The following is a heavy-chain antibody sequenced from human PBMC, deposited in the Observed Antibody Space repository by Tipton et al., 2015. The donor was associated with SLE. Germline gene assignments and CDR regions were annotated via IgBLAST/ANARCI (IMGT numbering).Heavy chain of an antibody. V-gene: IGHV4-4*02. D-gene: IGHD6-6*01. CDR1: GGSISSSNW. CDR3: ARVWRQLANYFDY. Sequence: TLSLTCAVSGGSISSSNWWSWVRQPPGKGLEWIGEIYHSGRTNYTPSLKSRVTISVDKSKNQFSLKLSSVTAADTAVYYCARVWRQLANYFDYWGQGTLVTVSS. CDR2: IYHSGRT. J-gene: IGHJ4*02.